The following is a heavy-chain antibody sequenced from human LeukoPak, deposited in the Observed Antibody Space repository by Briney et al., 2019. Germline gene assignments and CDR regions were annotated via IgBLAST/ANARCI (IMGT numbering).Heavy chain of an antibody. CDR1: NYSISSDYY. CDR3: ARGARGYSYGHYYYYMDV. V-gene: IGHV4-38-2*02. J-gene: IGHJ6*03. Sequence: SETLSLTCIVSNYSISSDYYWGWIRQPPGKGLEWIGSIHHSGRTYYSPPLESRVTISVDTSKNQFSLKLSSVTAADTAVYYCARGARGYSYGHYYYYMDVWGKGTTVTISS. D-gene: IGHD5-18*01. CDR2: IHHSGRT.